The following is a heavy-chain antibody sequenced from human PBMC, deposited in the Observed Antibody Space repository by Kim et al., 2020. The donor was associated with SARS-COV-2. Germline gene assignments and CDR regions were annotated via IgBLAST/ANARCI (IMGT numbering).Heavy chain of an antibody. Sequence: GGSLRLSCAASGFSFSASAIHWVRQASGKGLEWVARIKNEVNSYATAYVASVKGRFTISRDDSQNTAYLEMNSLQTDYTAVYYCTRYTSTADWVFDLWGRGTLVTVSS. CDR3: TRYTSTADWVFDL. D-gene: IGHD4-17*01. V-gene: IGHV3-73*01. CDR1: GFSFSASA. J-gene: IGHJ2*01. CDR2: IKNEVNSYAT.